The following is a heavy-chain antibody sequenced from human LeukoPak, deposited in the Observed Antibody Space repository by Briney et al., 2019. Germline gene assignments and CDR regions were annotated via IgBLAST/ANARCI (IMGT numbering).Heavy chain of an antibody. V-gene: IGHV3-23*01. Sequence: GGSLRLSCAASGFTFSSYAMSWVRQAPGKGLEWVSAISGSGGSTYYADSVKGRFTISRDNSKNTLYLQMNSLRAEDTAVYYLEKRKQLLKYFDYGGRGPLAPVPS. D-gene: IGHD6-13*01. CDR1: GFTFSSYA. CDR3: EKRKQLLKYFDY. J-gene: IGHJ4*02. CDR2: ISGSGGST.